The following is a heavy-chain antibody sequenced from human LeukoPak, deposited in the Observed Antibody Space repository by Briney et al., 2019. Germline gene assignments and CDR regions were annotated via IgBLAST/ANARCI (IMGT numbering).Heavy chain of an antibody. V-gene: IGHV3-48*03. Sequence: PGGSLRLSCAASGFTFTNYEMNWVRQAPGKGLEWVSYIGSSGSTIYYADSVKGRFTISRDNAKNSLYLQMNSLRAEDTAVYYCARDPVLRYFDWLLGYFDYWGQGTLVTVSS. D-gene: IGHD3-9*01. J-gene: IGHJ4*02. CDR1: GFTFTNYE. CDR2: IGSSGSTI. CDR3: ARDPVLRYFDWLLGYFDY.